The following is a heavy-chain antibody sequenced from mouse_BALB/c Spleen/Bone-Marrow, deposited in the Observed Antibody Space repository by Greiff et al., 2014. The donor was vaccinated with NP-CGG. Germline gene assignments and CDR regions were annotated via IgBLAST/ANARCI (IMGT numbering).Heavy chain of an antibody. CDR3: ARAYGSGYFVY. J-gene: IGHJ3*01. CDR2: IYPGDGDT. V-gene: IGHV1-82*01. Sequence: QVQLQQSGPELVKPGASVKISCRASGYAFSSSWMNWVKQRPGQGLEWIGRIYPGDGDTNYNGKFKGKATLTAEKSSSTAYMQLSSLTSVDSAVYFCARAYGSGYFVYWGQGTLVTVSA. D-gene: IGHD1-1*01. CDR1: GYAFSSSW.